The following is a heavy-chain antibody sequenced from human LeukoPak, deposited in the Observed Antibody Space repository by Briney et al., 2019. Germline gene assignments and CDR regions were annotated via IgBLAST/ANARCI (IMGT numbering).Heavy chain of an antibody. CDR1: GFTFSDYY. Sequence: GGSLRLSCAASGFTFSDYYMSWIRQAPGKGLEWVSYISSSGSTIYYADSVKGRFTISRDNAKNSLYLQMNSLRAEDTAVYYCARGRGYCSSTSCYYSYYGMDVWGQGTTVTVS. J-gene: IGHJ6*02. CDR2: ISSSGSTI. V-gene: IGHV3-11*01. D-gene: IGHD2-2*01. CDR3: ARGRGYCSSTSCYYSYYGMDV.